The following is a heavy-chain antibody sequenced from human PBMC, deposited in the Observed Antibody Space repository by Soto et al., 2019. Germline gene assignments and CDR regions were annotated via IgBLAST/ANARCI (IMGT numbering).Heavy chain of an antibody. Sequence: GESLKISCKGSGYSFTSYWISWVRQMPGKGLEWMGRIDPSDSYTNYSPSFQGHVTISADKSISTAYLQWSSPKASDTAMYYCASLIVVVPAAEPSYYYYYGMDVWGQGTTVTVSS. D-gene: IGHD2-2*01. J-gene: IGHJ6*02. CDR1: GYSFTSYW. V-gene: IGHV5-10-1*01. CDR2: IDPSDSYT. CDR3: ASLIVVVPAAEPSYYYYYGMDV.